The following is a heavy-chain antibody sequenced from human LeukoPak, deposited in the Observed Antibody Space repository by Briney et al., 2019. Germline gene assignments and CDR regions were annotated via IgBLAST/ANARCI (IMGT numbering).Heavy chain of an antibody. CDR1: GGSISSYY. CDR3: AREYYGSSGYYNDY. J-gene: IGHJ4*02. V-gene: IGHV4-59*01. D-gene: IGHD3-22*01. Sequence: SETLSLTCSVSGGSISSYYWSWTRQPPGKGLAWIGYIHYSGSTHYNPSLKSRVAISVDRSKNQFSLNLSSVTAADTAVYYCAREYYGSSGYYNDYWGQGALVTVSS. CDR2: IHYSGST.